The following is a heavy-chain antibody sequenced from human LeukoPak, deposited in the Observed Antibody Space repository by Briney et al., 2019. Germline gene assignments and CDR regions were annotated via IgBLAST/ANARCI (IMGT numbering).Heavy chain of an antibody. V-gene: IGHV4-59*01. J-gene: IGHJ4*02. CDR1: GGSISSYY. D-gene: IGHD4-17*01. CDR2: IYYSGST. Sequence: SETLSLTCTVSGGSISSYYWSWIRQPAGKGLEWIGYIYYSGSTNYNPSLKSRVTISVDTSKNQFSLKLSSVTAADTAVYYCARADGETGTYYFDYWGQGTLVTVSS. CDR3: ARADGETGTYYFDY.